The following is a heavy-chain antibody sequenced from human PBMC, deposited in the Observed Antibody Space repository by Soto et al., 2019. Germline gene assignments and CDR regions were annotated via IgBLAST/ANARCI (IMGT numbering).Heavy chain of an antibody. V-gene: IGHV4-59*01. CDR1: GDSINSYY. J-gene: IGHJ4*02. Sequence: PSETLSLTCNVSGDSINSYYWSWIRQPPGKGLEWIGYISYSGISMYNPTLKSRVTISGDTSKNQFSLNLSSATAADTAVYYCARGRGYSYGSYSDYWGQGTLVTVSS. CDR3: ARGRGYSYGSYSDY. CDR2: ISYSGIS. D-gene: IGHD5-18*01.